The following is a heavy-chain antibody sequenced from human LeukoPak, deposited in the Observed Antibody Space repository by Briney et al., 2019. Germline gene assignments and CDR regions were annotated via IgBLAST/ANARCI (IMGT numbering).Heavy chain of an antibody. CDR1: GYNFTDYY. CDR3: ARDSGLGPTWHPFDH. CDR2: INPKSGGT. V-gene: IGHV1-2*02. Sequence: GASVKVSCKASGYNFTDYYIHWVRQAPGPGLEWMGWINPKSGGTNYAQKFRGRVTMTRDTSISTAYMELSGLRSDDTAVYYCARDSGLGPTWHPFDHWGQGTPVTVSS. D-gene: IGHD1-26*01. J-gene: IGHJ4*02.